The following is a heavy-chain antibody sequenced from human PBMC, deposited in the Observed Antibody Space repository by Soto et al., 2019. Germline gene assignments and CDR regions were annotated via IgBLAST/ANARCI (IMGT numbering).Heavy chain of an antibody. CDR2: INHSGST. J-gene: IGHJ6*02. CDR1: GGSFSGYY. Sequence: QVQLQQWGAGLLKPSETLSLTCAVYGGSFSGYYWSWIRQPPGKGLEWIGEINHSGSTNYNPSLKSRVTISVDTSKNQFPLKLSSVTAADTAVYYCARGRRYYYYYGMDVWGQGTTVTVSS. V-gene: IGHV4-34*01. CDR3: ARGRRYYYYYGMDV.